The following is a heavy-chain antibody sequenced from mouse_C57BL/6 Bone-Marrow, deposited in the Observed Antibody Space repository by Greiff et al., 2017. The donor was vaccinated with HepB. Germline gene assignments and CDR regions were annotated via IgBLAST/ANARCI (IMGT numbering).Heavy chain of an antibody. CDR1: GYTFTSYW. Sequence: QVQLQQPGAELVKPGASVKMSCKASGYTFTSYWITWVKQRPGQGLEWIGDIYPGSGSTNYNEKFKSKATLTVDTSSITAYMQLSSLTSEDSAVYYCARSGLRLRGFAYWGQGTLVTVSA. CDR3: ARSGLRLRGFAY. D-gene: IGHD3-2*02. V-gene: IGHV1-55*01. CDR2: IYPGSGST. J-gene: IGHJ3*01.